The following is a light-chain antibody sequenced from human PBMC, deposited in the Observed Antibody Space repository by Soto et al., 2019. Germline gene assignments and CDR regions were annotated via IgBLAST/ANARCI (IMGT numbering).Light chain of an antibody. CDR2: GAS. CDR1: QSVSSN. CDR3: QQYKNWPPWT. J-gene: IGKJ1*01. Sequence: VMTQSPATLSVSPGARATLSCRASQSVSSNLAWYQQKPGQAPRLLIYGASTRATGIPARSSGSGSGTEFTLTISSLQSEDFAVYDCQQYKNWPPWTFGQGTKVDIK. V-gene: IGKV3-15*01.